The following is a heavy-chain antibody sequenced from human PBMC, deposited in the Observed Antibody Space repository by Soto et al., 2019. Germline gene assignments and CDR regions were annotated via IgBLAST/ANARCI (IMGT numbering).Heavy chain of an antibody. V-gene: IGHV4-59*01. CDR1: GGSISSYY. CDR2: IYYSGST. J-gene: IGHJ5*02. D-gene: IGHD6-6*01. CDR3: ARSRRSDWFDP. Sequence: LSLTCTVSGGSISSYYWSWIRQPPGKGLEWIGYIYYSGSTNYNPSLKSRVTISVDTSKNQFSLKLSSVTAADTAVYYCARSRRSDWFDPWGQGTLVTVSS.